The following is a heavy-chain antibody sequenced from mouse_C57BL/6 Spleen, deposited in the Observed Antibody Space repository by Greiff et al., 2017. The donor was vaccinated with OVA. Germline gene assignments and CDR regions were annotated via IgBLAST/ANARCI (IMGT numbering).Heavy chain of an antibody. V-gene: IGHV3-6*01. CDR1: GYSITSGYY. CDR3: ASPYYSNYYAMDY. Sequence: EVQLVESGPGLVKPSQSLSLTCSVTGYSITSGYYWNWIRQFPGNKLEWMGYISYDGSNNYNPSLKNRISITRDTSKNQFFLKLNSVTTEDTATYYCASPYYSNYYAMDYWGQGTSVTVSS. J-gene: IGHJ4*01. D-gene: IGHD2-5*01. CDR2: ISYDGSN.